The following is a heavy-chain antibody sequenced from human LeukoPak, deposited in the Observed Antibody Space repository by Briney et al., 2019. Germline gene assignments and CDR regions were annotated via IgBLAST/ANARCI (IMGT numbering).Heavy chain of an antibody. CDR3: ARVVRVAGTAPPFDH. CDR1: GGTISSGGYY. Sequence: SETLSLTCTVSGGTISSGGYYWSWIRQHPGKGLEWMGYIYYSGSTYYNPSLKSRVTISVDTSKNQFSLKLSSVTAADTAVYYCARVVRVAGTAPPFDHWGQGTLVTVSS. J-gene: IGHJ4*02. CDR2: IYYSGST. V-gene: IGHV4-31*03. D-gene: IGHD6-19*01.